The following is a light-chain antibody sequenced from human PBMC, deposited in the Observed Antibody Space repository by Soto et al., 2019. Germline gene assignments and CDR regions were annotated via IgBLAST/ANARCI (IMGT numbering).Light chain of an antibody. V-gene: IGLV2-14*03. CDR2: DVS. Sequence: QSALTQPASVSGSPGQSITISCTGTSSDVGGYNYVSWFQHHPGKAPKLIIYDVSNRPSGVSNRFSGSKSGSTASLTISGLQADDEADYYCNSYTSGSTWVCGGGTKLTVL. CDR1: SSDVGGYNY. CDR3: NSYTSGSTWV. J-gene: IGLJ3*02.